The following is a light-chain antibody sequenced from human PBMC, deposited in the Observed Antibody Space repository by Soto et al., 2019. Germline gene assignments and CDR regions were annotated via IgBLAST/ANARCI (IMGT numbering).Light chain of an antibody. V-gene: IGKV1-5*03. Sequence: DIQMTQSPSTLSGSVGDRVTITCRASQTISSWLAWYQQKPGKAPKLLIYKASTLKSGVPSRFSGSGSGTEFTLTISSLQPDDFATYYCQHYNSYSEEFGKGTKGDI. CDR3: QHYNSYSEE. CDR1: QTISSW. CDR2: KAS. J-gene: IGKJ1*01.